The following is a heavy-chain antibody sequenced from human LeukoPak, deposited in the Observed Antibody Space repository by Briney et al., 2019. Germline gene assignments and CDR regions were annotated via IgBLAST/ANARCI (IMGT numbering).Heavy chain of an antibody. J-gene: IGHJ6*04. CDR2: IGTAGDP. CDR1: GFTFSIYD. V-gene: IGHV3-13*05. Sequence: GGSLRLSCAASGFTFSIYDMHCVRQATGKGLEWVSAIGTAGDPYYPVSVKGRFTISRENAKNSLSLQMNSLRAGDTAVYYCARSGRKGDYGMDVWGKGTTVTVSS. CDR3: ARSGRKGDYGMDV.